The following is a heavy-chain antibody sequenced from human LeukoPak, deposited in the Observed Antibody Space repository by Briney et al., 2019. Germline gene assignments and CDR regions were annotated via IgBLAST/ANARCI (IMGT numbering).Heavy chain of an antibody. CDR3: ARDPTATANPKHFDY. Sequence: PGGSLRLSCTASGFTFSTYGMHWVRQAPGKGLEWVAVIWYDGSYKFYADSVKGRFTISRDNSKNTLFLQMNSLRAEDTAVYYCARDPTATANPKHFDYWGQGTLVTVSS. CDR1: GFTFSTYG. J-gene: IGHJ4*02. V-gene: IGHV3-33*01. CDR2: IWYDGSYK. D-gene: IGHD5-18*01.